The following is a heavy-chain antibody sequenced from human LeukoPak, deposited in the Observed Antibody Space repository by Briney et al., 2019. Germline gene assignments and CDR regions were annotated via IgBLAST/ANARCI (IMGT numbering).Heavy chain of an antibody. V-gene: IGHV3-66*01. CDR1: GFTFSTAF. CDR2: IYSGGST. D-gene: IGHD1-26*01. CDR3: ARYTGSFFDY. Sequence: GGSLRLSCTASGFTFSTAFMNWVRQAPGKGLEWVSNIYSGGSTYYTDSVKGRFTISRDNSKSTVYLQMNSLRAEDTAVYYCARYTGSFFDYWGQGTLVTVSS. J-gene: IGHJ4*02.